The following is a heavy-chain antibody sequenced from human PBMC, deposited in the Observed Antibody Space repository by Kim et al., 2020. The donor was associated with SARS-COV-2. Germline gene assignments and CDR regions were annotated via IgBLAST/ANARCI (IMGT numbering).Heavy chain of an antibody. J-gene: IGHJ4*02. CDR2: IYYSGST. V-gene: IGHV4-39*01. D-gene: IGHD3-10*01. CDR1: GGSISSSSYY. CDR3: ARLIIAFGELLAYYFDY. Sequence: SETLSLTCTVSGGSISSSSYYWGWIRQPPGKGLEWIGSIYYSGSTYYNPSLKSRVTISVDTSKNQFSLKLSSVTAADTAVYYCARLIIAFGELLAYYFDYWGQGTLVTVSS.